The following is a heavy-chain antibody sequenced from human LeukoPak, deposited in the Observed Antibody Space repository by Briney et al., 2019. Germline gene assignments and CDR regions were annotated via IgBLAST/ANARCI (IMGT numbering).Heavy chain of an antibody. CDR2: ISSDGSNK. CDR3: ARSLLLRLWSPRIDAFDM. V-gene: IGHV3-30-3*01. D-gene: IGHD5-18*01. Sequence: GGSLRLSCAVSGFTFTKYAINWVRQAPGKGLEWVAVISSDGSNKNYADSVKGRFTISRDNSKNTLYLQMNSLRSEDTAVYFCARSLLLRLWSPRIDAFDMWGQGTMVTVSS. CDR1: GFTFTKYA. J-gene: IGHJ3*02.